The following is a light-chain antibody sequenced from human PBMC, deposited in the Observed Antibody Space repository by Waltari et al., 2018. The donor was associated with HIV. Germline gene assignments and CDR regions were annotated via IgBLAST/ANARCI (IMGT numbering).Light chain of an antibody. CDR2: RNN. J-gene: IGLJ2*01. CDR1: SSNIGNNH. V-gene: IGLV1-47*01. Sequence: QSVLTQPPSASGTSGQRVTISCSGGSSNIGNNHVYWYQQFPGTAPKLLIYRNNQRPSGVPDRFSGSKSGTSASLVISGLRSEDEADYYCAAWDDSLSGVFGGGTKVTVL. CDR3: AAWDDSLSGV.